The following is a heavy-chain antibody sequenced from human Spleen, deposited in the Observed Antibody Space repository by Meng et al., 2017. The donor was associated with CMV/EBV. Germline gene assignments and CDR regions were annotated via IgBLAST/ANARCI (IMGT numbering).Heavy chain of an antibody. V-gene: IGHV3-30*02. Sequence: GESLKISCAASGFTSSTYGMHWVRQAPGKGLEWVAFIRYDGSNTYYADSVKGRFTISRDNSKNTLYLQMNSLRAEDTAVYYCAKGWDYYYGLDVWGQGTAVTVSS. D-gene: IGHD6-13*01. CDR2: IRYDGSNT. CDR1: GFTSSTYG. CDR3: AKGWDYYYGLDV. J-gene: IGHJ6*02.